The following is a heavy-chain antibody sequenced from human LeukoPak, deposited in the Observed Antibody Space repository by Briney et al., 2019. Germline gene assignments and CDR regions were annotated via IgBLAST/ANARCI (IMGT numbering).Heavy chain of an antibody. Sequence: GGSLRLSCAASGFTFSSYLMTWVRQAPGKGLEWVAYIKEDEGEIYYVDAVKGRFTISRDNAKNSLFLQMNSLRVEDTAVYYCARGVYAFDIWGQGTMVTVSS. V-gene: IGHV3-7*01. J-gene: IGHJ3*02. CDR2: IKEDEGEI. CDR1: GFTFSSYL. D-gene: IGHD2-8*01. CDR3: ARGVYAFDI.